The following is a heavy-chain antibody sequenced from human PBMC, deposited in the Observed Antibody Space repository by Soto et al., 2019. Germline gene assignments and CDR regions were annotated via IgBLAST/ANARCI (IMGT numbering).Heavy chain of an antibody. Sequence: SETLSLTCTVSGGSVSSGSYYWSWIWQPPGKGLEWIGYIYYSGSTNYNPSLKSRVTISVDTSKNQFSLKLSSVTAADTAVYYCARRKLLRGGFDYWGQGTLVTVSS. CDR3: ARRKLLRGGFDY. J-gene: IGHJ4*02. V-gene: IGHV4-61*01. CDR1: GGSVSSGSYY. D-gene: IGHD1-26*01. CDR2: IYYSGST.